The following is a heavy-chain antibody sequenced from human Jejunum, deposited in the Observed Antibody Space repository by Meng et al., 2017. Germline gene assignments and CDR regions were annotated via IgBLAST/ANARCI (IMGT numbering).Heavy chain of an antibody. Sequence: VELQEAGPGLVKPSETLSSTGAVSIESFSRISWWSWVRQPPGKGLEWIAEISVNGKINYNPSLKSRVTISVDKSDNQVSLRLTSVTAADTAVYYCVRNFDYWGQGVLVTVSS. CDR2: ISVNGKI. V-gene: IGHV4-4*02. CDR3: VRNFDY. J-gene: IGHJ4*02. CDR1: IESFSRISW.